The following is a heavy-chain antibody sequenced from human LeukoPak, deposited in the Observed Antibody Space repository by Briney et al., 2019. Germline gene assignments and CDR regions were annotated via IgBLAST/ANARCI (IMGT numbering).Heavy chain of an antibody. V-gene: IGHV1-69*13. CDR2: IIPIFGTA. CDR3: ARDLVVTPPPGAFDI. D-gene: IGHD2-21*02. J-gene: IGHJ3*02. CDR1: GYTFTSYA. Sequence: SVKVSCKASGYTFTSYAISWVRQAPGQGLEWMGGIIPIFGTANYAQKFQGRVTITADESTSTAYMELSSLRSEDTAVYYCARDLVVTPPPGAFDIWGQGTMVTVSS.